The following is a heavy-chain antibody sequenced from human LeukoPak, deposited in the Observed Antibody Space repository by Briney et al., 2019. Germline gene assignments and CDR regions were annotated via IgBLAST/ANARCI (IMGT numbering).Heavy chain of an antibody. D-gene: IGHD1-26*01. CDR3: AKGNLVGATTLDAFDI. CDR2: IYSGGST. CDR1: GFTVSSNY. J-gene: IGHJ3*02. Sequence: GGSLRLSCAASGFTVSSNYMSWVRQAPGKGLEWVSVIYSGGSTYYADSVKGRFTISRDNSKNTLYLQMNSLRAEDTAVYYCAKGNLVGATTLDAFDIWGQGTMVTVSS. V-gene: IGHV3-66*01.